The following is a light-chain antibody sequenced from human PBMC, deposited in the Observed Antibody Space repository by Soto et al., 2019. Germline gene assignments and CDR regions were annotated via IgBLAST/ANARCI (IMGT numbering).Light chain of an antibody. J-gene: IGKJ1*01. CDR3: QHYKSYSEA. CDR1: QTISSW. V-gene: IGKV1-5*03. Sequence: STLSGSVGDRVTITCRASQTISSWLAWYQQKPGKAPKLLIYKASTLKSGVPSRFIGSGSGTEFTLTISSLQPDDFATYYCQHYKSYSEAFEQGTKVDNK. CDR2: KAS.